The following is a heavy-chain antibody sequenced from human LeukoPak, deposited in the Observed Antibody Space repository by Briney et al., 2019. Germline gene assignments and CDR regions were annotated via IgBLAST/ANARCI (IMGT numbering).Heavy chain of an antibody. D-gene: IGHD3-3*01. CDR2: IYHSGST. J-gene: IGHJ4*02. CDR1: GGSISSYY. Sequence: PSETVSLTCSVSGGSISSYYWSWIQQPPGKGLEWIGYIYHSGSTYYNPSLKSRVTISVDRSKNQFSLKLSSVTAADTAVYYCARAVTIFGVVPGPFDYWGQGTLVTVSS. V-gene: IGHV4-59*12. CDR3: ARAVTIFGVVPGPFDY.